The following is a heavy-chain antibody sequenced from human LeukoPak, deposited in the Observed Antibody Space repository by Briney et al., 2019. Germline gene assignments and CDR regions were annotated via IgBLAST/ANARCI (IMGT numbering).Heavy chain of an antibody. V-gene: IGHV1-8*01. D-gene: IGHD3-10*01. J-gene: IGHJ4*02. CDR2: MNPNSGNT. CDR1: GYTFTSYD. Sequence: ASVKVSCKASGYTFTSYDINWVRQAAGQGLEWMGWMNPNSGNTGYAQKFQGRVTMTRNTSISTAYMELNSLRSEDTAVYYCASDVWLGESTDYWGQGTLVTVSS. CDR3: ASDVWLGESTDY.